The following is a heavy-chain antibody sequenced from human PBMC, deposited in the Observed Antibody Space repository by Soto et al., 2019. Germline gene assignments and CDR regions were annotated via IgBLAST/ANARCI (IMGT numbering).Heavy chain of an antibody. J-gene: IGHJ4*02. CDR3: ARTPPSFGVAMTFDY. D-gene: IGHD3-3*01. CDR2: IYYSGST. CDR1: GGSISSGGYS. Sequence: QVQLQESGPGLVKPSQTLSLTCTVSGGSISSGGYSWSWIRQHPGKGLEWIGYIYYSGSTYYNPFLKRRVTITVDTSKNQFSLKLSSVTAADTAVYYCARTPPSFGVAMTFDYWGQGTLVTVSS. V-gene: IGHV4-31*03.